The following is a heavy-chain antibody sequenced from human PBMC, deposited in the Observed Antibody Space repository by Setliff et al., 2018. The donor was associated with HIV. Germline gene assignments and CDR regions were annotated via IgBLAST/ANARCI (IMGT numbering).Heavy chain of an antibody. Sequence: PSETLSLTCAVYGGSFSNYYWSWIRQSPGEGLEWIEEINHGGSTNYNPSLKSRVTMSVDTSKNQFSLQLTSVTAADTAVYYCARSGNILTDYSYYSYFMDVWGGGTTVTVSS. V-gene: IGHV4-34*01. CDR3: ARSGNILTDYSYYSYFMDV. D-gene: IGHD3-9*01. CDR2: INHGGST. J-gene: IGHJ6*03. CDR1: GGSFSNYY.